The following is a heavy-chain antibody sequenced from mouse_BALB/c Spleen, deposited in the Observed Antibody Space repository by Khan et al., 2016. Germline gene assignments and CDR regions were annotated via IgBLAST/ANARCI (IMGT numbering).Heavy chain of an antibody. D-gene: IGHD2-3*01. CDR2: ISYSGTT. J-gene: IGHJ2*01. Sequence: EVQLQEAGPSLVKPSQTLSLTCSVTGDSITSGYWNWIRKFPGNKFEYMGYISYSGTTYYNPSLKSRISITRDTSKNQFYLQLNSETAEDTATYYCSTYDGYFFDYWAQGTTLTVSS. CDR3: STYDGYFFDY. CDR1: GDSITSGY. V-gene: IGHV3-8*02.